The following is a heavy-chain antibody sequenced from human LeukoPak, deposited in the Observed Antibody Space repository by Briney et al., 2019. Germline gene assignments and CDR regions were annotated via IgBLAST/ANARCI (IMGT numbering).Heavy chain of an antibody. CDR2: ISSSSSTI. CDR3: ASTSSGWYAY. D-gene: IGHD6-19*01. V-gene: IGHV3-48*04. CDR1: GFTSSSYS. Sequence: GGSLRLSCAASGFTSSSYSMNWVRQAPGKGLEWVSYISSSSSTIYYADSVRGRFTISRDNAKNSLYLQMNSLRAEDTAVYYCASTSSGWYAYWGQGTLVTVSS. J-gene: IGHJ4*02.